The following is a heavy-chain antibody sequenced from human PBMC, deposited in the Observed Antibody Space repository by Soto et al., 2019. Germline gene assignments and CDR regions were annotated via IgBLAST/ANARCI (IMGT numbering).Heavy chain of an antibody. D-gene: IGHD5-18*01. J-gene: IGHJ4*02. CDR2: ISYDGSNK. Sequence: ESGGGVVQPGRSLRLSCAASGFTFSSYAMHWVRQAPGKGLEWVAVISYDGSNKYYADSVKGRFTISRDNSKNTLYLQMNSLRAEDTAVYYCARDGPYSYGTFDYWGQGTLVTVSS. CDR3: ARDGPYSYGTFDY. V-gene: IGHV3-30-3*01. CDR1: GFTFSSYA.